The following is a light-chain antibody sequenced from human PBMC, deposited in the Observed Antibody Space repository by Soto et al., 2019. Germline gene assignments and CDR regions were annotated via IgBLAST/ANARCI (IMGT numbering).Light chain of an antibody. J-gene: IGKJ2*01. CDR2: GAS. CDR3: QQLSTYPYT. Sequence: AIQLTQSPSSLSASVGDRVTITCRASQGISSALAWYQQRPGKPPKLLIYGASNLESGVPSRFSGSESGTDFTLTISSLQPEDFAVYYCQQLSTYPYTFGQGTKLEI. CDR1: QGISSA. V-gene: IGKV1-13*02.